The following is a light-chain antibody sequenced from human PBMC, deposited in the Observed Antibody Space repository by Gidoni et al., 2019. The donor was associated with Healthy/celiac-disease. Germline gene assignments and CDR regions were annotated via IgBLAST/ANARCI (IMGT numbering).Light chain of an antibody. CDR1: QSVSSN. CDR3: QQYNNWPF. CDR2: GAS. V-gene: IGKV3-15*01. Sequence: EIVMTQSPATLSVSPGERATLSCRASQSVSSNLAWYQQKPGQAPRLLIYGASTRATGIPARFSGSGSGTEFTLTISSPQSEDFAVYYCQQYNNWPFFXGXTKVEIK. J-gene: IGKJ4*01.